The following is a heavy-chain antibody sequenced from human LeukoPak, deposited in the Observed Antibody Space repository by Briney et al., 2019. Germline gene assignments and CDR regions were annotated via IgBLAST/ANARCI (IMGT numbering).Heavy chain of an antibody. CDR1: GYTFTSYD. Sequence: ASVKVSCKASGYTFTSYDINWVRQATGQGLEWMGWISAYNGNTNYAQKLQGRVTMTTDTSTSTAYMELRSLRSDDTAVYYCARVITIPSDYYDSSGYQDYWGQGTLVTVSS. CDR2: ISAYNGNT. D-gene: IGHD3-22*01. J-gene: IGHJ4*02. V-gene: IGHV1-18*01. CDR3: ARVITIPSDYYDSSGYQDY.